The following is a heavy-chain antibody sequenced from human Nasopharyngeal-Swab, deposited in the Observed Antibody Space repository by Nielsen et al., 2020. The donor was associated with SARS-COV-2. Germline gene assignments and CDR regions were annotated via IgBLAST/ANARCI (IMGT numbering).Heavy chain of an antibody. J-gene: IGHJ6*02. CDR1: GFTFNNYN. CDR3: AKALAAMDDYYYYGMDV. V-gene: IGHV3-21*01. Sequence: GESLKISCAASGFTFNNYNFNWVRQAPGKGLEWVSSISSSSSYIYYADSVKGRFTISRDNAKNSLYLQMNSLRAEDTAVYYCAKALAAMDDYYYYGMDVWSQGTTVTVSS. D-gene: IGHD5-18*01. CDR2: ISSSSSYI.